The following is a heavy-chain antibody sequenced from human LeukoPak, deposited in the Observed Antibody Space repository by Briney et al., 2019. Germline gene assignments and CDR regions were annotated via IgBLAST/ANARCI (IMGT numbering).Heavy chain of an antibody. Sequence: SVKVSCKASGGTFSSYAISWVRQAPGQGLEWMGGIIPIFGTANYAQKFQGRVTITTDESTSTAYMELSSLRSEDTAVYYCARRLATRNYFDYWGQGTLVTVSS. CDR1: GGTFSSYA. CDR3: ARRLATRNYFDY. J-gene: IGHJ4*02. CDR2: IIPIFGTA. V-gene: IGHV1-69*05. D-gene: IGHD5-24*01.